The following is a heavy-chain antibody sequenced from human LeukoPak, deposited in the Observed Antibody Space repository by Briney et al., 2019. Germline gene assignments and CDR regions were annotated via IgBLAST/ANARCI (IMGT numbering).Heavy chain of an antibody. Sequence: ASAKVSCKASGYTFTGYYMHWVRQAPGQGLEWMGWINPNSGGTNYAQKFQGRVTMTRDTSISTAYMELSRLRSDDTAVYYCARDIAVAGPPSYIDYWGQGTLVTVSS. J-gene: IGHJ4*02. CDR2: INPNSGGT. CDR1: GYTFTGYY. CDR3: ARDIAVAGPPSYIDY. D-gene: IGHD6-19*01. V-gene: IGHV1-2*02.